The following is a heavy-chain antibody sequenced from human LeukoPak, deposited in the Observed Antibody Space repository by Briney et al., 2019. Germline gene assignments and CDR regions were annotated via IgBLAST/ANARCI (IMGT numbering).Heavy chain of an antibody. CDR3: AGEYSSSFGRYGMDV. CDR1: GSSISSGGYS. Sequence: SETLSLTCAVAGSSISSGGYSWSWIRQPPGRGLEWIVYIYHSGSTYYNPSLKSRVTISVDRSKNQFSLKLSSVTAADTAVYYCAGEYSSSFGRYGMDVWGQGTTVTVSS. J-gene: IGHJ6*02. V-gene: IGHV4-30-2*01. D-gene: IGHD6-6*01. CDR2: IYHSGST.